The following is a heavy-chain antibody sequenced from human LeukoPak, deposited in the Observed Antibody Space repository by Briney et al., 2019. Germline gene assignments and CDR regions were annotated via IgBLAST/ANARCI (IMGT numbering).Heavy chain of an antibody. J-gene: IGHJ4*02. Sequence: GGSLRLSCAASGFTFRTSGMNWVRQAPGKGLEWVSYISSSGTTISYAQSVKGRFTITRDNAQNSLTLHMNTLRADDTAVYYCARDLTVRGVIGYWGQGTMVTVSS. D-gene: IGHD3-10*01. CDR1: GFTFRTSG. CDR2: ISSSGTTI. CDR3: ARDLTVRGVIGY. V-gene: IGHV3-48*01.